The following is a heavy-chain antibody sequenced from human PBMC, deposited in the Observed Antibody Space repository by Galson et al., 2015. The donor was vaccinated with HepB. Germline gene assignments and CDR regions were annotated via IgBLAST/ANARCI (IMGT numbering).Heavy chain of an antibody. CDR2: ISGSGTGT. D-gene: IGHD3-10*01. V-gene: IGHV3-23*01. CDR1: GFAFSSYA. J-gene: IGHJ4*02. Sequence: SLRLSCAASGFAFSSYAMSWVRQAPGKGLEWVSAISGSGTGTYYADSVKGRFTISRDNSKNTLYLQMNSLRAEDTALYYCAKAYSSDWFEESWGQGTLVTVSS. CDR3: AKAYSSDWFEES.